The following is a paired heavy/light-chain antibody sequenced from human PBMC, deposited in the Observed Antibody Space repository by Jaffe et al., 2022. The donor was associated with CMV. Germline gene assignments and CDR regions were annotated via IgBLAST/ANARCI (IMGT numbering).Light chain of an antibody. V-gene: IGLV1-51*02. J-gene: IGLJ2*01. CDR1: TSNIGNNY. CDR3: GTWDGSLSAGV. CDR2: ENN. Sequence: QSVLTQPPSVSAAPGQKVTISCSGSTSNIGNNYVSWYQQLPGTAPKLLISENNKRYSGIPDRFSASKSGTSATLDITGLQTGDEADYYCGTWDGSLSAGVFGGGTKLTVL.
Heavy chain of an antibody. CDR3: AREGGYCSSSNCYNSWLDP. CDR1: GFTFSSYA. D-gene: IGHD2-2*02. J-gene: IGHJ5*02. CDR2: IWYDGINK. V-gene: IGHV3-33*01. Sequence: QMQLVESGGGVVQPGRSLRLSCAASGFTFSSYAMHWVRQAPGKGLEWVAIIWYDGINKYYADSVKGRFTISRDNSKNTLYLQMSGLTAEDTAVYYCAREGGYCSSSNCYNSWLDPWGQGTLVTVSA.